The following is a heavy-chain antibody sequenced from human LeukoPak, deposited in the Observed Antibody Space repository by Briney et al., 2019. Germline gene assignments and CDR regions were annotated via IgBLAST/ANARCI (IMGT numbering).Heavy chain of an antibody. V-gene: IGHV1-46*01. Sequence: ASVKVPCKASGYTFTTYYMHWVRQAPGQGLEWMGIINPSGGSTRYAQKFQGRVTLTCDTSTSTVYMELSSLTSDDTAVYFCARDRAMIRGLIPLDYWGQGTQVTVSS. CDR3: ARDRAMIRGLIPLDY. CDR2: INPSGGST. CDR1: GYTFTTYY. D-gene: IGHD3-10*01. J-gene: IGHJ4*02.